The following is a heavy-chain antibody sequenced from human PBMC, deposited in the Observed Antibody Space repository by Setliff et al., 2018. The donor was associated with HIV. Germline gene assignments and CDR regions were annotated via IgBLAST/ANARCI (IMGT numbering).Heavy chain of an antibody. CDR1: GFSFHDYA. V-gene: IGHV3-9*01. J-gene: IGHJ3*02. CDR3: ARDTSRSDESAFDI. CDR2: ISWNNFPI. D-gene: IGHD6-19*01. Sequence: HPGGSLRLSCAASGFSFHDYAIHWVRQVPGKGLEWVSGISWNNFPIGFADSMKGRFTISRDNAKNSLYLQMNSLKSEDTAVYYCARDTSRSDESAFDIWGQGTMVTVSS.